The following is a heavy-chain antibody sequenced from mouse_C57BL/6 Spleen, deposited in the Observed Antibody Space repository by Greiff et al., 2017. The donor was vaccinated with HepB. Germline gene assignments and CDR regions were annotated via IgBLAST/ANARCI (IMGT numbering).Heavy chain of an antibody. D-gene: IGHD2-4*01. V-gene: IGHV1-81*01. J-gene: IGHJ4*01. Sequence: VQLQQSGAELARPGASVKLSCKASGYTFTSYGISWVKQRTGQGLEWIGEIYPRSGNTYYNEKFKGKATLTADKSSSTAYMELRSLTSEDSAVYFCAKVYDYDKDYAMDYWGQGTSVTVSS. CDR3: AKVYDYDKDYAMDY. CDR1: GYTFTSYG. CDR2: IYPRSGNT.